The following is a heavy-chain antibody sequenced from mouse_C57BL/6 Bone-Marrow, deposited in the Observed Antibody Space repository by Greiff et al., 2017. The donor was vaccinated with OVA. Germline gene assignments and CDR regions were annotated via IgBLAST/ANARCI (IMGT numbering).Heavy chain of an antibody. J-gene: IGHJ4*01. CDR1: GFSLTSYG. Sequence: QVHVKQSGPGLVQPSQSLSITCTVSGFSLTSYGVHWVRQSPGKGLEWLGVIWRGGSTDYNAAFMSRLSITKDNSKSQVFFKMNSLQADDTAIYYCAKRGGKGIYYAMDYWGQGTSVTVSS. V-gene: IGHV2-5*01. CDR2: IWRGGST. D-gene: IGHD1-3*01. CDR3: AKRGGKGIYYAMDY.